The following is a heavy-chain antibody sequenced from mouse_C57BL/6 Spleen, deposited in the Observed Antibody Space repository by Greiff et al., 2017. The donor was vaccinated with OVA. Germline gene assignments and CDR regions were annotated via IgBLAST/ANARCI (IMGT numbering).Heavy chain of an antibody. CDR2: INPNNGGT. V-gene: IGHV1-22*01. J-gene: IGHJ4*01. Sequence: EVKLMESGPELVKPGASVKMSCKASGYTFTDYNMHWVKQSHGKSLEWIGYINPNNGGTSYNQKFKGKATLTVNKSSSTAYMELRSLTSEDSAVYYCAREKGAYAMDYWGQGTSVTVSS. CDR3: AREKGAYAMDY. CDR1: GYTFTDYN.